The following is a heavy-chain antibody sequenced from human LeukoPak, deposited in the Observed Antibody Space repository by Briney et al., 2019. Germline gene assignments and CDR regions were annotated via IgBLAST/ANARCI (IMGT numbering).Heavy chain of an antibody. Sequence: ASVKVSCKASGYTFTGYYMHWVRQAPGQGLEWMGWINPNSGGTSYAQKFQGRVTMTRDTSISTAYMELSRLRSDDTAVYYCARAVVVIAHDAFDIWGQGTMVTVSS. CDR2: INPNSGGT. J-gene: IGHJ3*02. CDR1: GYTFTGYY. V-gene: IGHV1-2*02. D-gene: IGHD3-22*01. CDR3: ARAVVVIAHDAFDI.